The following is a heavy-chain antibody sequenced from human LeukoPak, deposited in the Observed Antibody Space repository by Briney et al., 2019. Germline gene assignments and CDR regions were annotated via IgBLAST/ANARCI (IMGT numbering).Heavy chain of an antibody. V-gene: IGHV3-74*01. D-gene: IGHD1/OR15-1a*01. CDR2: IDSDGSGT. Sequence: GGSLRLSCAASGFTFSTYAMSWVRQAPGKGLVWVSRIDSDGSGTSYADSVKGRFTISRDDVKNMLYLQMNSLRVEDTGLYYCSTVEHFWGQGTLVTVSS. J-gene: IGHJ4*02. CDR3: STVEHF. CDR1: GFTFSTYA.